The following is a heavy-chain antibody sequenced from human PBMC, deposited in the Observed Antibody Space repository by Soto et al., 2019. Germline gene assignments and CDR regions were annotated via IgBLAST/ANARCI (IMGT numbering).Heavy chain of an antibody. D-gene: IGHD3-10*01. V-gene: IGHV3-23*01. CDR1: GFTFSSYA. CDR2: ISGSGGST. J-gene: IGHJ3*02. CDR3: AKGYYGSGSQDAFDI. Sequence: EVQLLESGGGLVQPGGSLRLSCAASGFTFSSYAMSWVRQAPGKGLEWVSAISGSGGSTYYADSVKGRFTIARDNSKNTLYRQMNSLRAEDTAVYYCAKGYYGSGSQDAFDIWGQGTMVTVSS.